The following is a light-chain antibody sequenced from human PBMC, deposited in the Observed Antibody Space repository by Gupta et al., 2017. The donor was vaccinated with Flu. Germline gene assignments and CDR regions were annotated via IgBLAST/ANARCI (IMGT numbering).Light chain of an antibody. J-gene: IGKJ3*01. CDR3: QQDNSNPFT. Sequence: SVGEMATINCKSSLSGMDSYKDTNYLAWYQQKPGQPPKLLIYWASTREYGVPDRFSGSGYGTDFTLTISRRQAEDVAVYYCQQDNSNPFTFGHGTKVDIK. V-gene: IGKV4-1*01. CDR1: LSGMDSYKDTNY. CDR2: WAS.